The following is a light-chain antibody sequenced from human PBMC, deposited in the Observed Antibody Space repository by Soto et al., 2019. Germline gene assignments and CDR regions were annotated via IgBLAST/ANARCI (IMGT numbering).Light chain of an antibody. CDR2: SAF. Sequence: DIQMTQSPSSLFASVGDRVTITCRASPSVSSYLNWYQHKPGKAPKLLIYSAFSLHSGVPSRFSGSGSGTDFTLTISSLQPEDFATYYCQQSYSTPWTFGQGTTVGIK. V-gene: IGKV1-39*01. CDR3: QQSYSTPWT. CDR1: PSVSSY. J-gene: IGKJ1*01.